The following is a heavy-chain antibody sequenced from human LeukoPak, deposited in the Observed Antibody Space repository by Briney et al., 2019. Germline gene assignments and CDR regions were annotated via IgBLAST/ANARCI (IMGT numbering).Heavy chain of an antibody. D-gene: IGHD3-22*01. CDR3: ARGYDSSGYYYVFDY. Sequence: QPGGSLRLSCAASGFTFSSYAMSWVRQAPGKGLEWVSVIYSGGSTYYADSVKGRFTISRDNSKNTLYLQMNSLRAEDTAVYYCARGYDSSGYYYVFDYWGQGTLVTVSS. CDR1: GFTFSSYA. V-gene: IGHV3-53*01. J-gene: IGHJ4*02. CDR2: IYSGGST.